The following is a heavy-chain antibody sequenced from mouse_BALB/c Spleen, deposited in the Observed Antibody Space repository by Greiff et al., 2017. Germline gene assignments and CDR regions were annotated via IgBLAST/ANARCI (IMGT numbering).Heavy chain of an antibody. J-gene: IGHJ2*01. CDR1: GFTFSDYY. CDR2: ISDGGSYT. D-gene: IGHD1-1*02. V-gene: IGHV5-4*02. CDR3: ARGVGYFDY. Sequence: EVMLVESGGGLVKPGGSLKLSCAASGFTFSDYYMYWVRQTPEKRLEWVATISDGGSYTYYPDSVKGRFTISRDDAKNNLYLQMSSLKSEDTAMYYCARGVGYFDYWGQGTTLTVSS.